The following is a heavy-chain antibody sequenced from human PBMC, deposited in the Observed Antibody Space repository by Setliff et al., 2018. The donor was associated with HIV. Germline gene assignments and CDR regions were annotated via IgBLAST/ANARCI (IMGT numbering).Heavy chain of an antibody. J-gene: IGHJ4*02. CDR1: GVSITSYF. D-gene: IGHD3-22*01. CDR2: IYYSGGTSGTT. Sequence: SETLSLTCTVSGVSITSYFWSWIRQPPGKGLEYIGYIYYSGGTSGTTNYNPSLKSRVTISLDTPKNQLSLNLKSVTAADTAVYYCARSSRGYYNPLFDYWGQGTLATVSS. CDR3: ARSSRGYYNPLFDY. V-gene: IGHV4-59*01.